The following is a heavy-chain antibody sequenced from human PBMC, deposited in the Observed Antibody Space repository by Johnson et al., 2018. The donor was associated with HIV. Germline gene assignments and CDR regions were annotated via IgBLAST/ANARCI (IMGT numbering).Heavy chain of an antibody. D-gene: IGHD6-13*01. CDR1: GFTFDDYG. CDR3: AKDGDSSSWYPGDAFDI. CDR2: INCNGGST. J-gene: IGHJ3*02. V-gene: IGHV3-20*04. Sequence: VQLVESGGGVVRPGGSLRLSCAASGFTFDDYGMNWVRQAPGKGLEWVSCINCNGGSTGYADSVKGRFTISRDNAKNSLYLQMNSLRAEDTAVYYCAKDGDSSSWYPGDAFDIWGQGTMVTVSS.